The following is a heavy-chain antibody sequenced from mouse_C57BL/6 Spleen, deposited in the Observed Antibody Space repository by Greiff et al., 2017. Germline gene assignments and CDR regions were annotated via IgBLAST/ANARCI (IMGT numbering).Heavy chain of an antibody. CDR2: ISSGGSYT. D-gene: IGHD2-1*01. Sequence: EVQLQESGGDLVKPGGSLKLSCAASGFTFSSYGMSWVRQTPDKRLEWVATISSGGSYTYYPDSVKGRFTISRDNAKNTLYLQMSSLKSEDTAMYYCARSVTHYFDYWGQGTTLTVSS. V-gene: IGHV5-6*01. J-gene: IGHJ2*01. CDR3: ARSVTHYFDY. CDR1: GFTFSSYG.